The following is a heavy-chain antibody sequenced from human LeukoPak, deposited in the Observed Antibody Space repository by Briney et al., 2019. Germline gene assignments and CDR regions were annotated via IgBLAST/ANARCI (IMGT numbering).Heavy chain of an antibody. CDR3: ARVYRDYDILSGYSPHYFDY. D-gene: IGHD3-9*01. Sequence: SETLSLTCTVSGSSISSNSHYWGWIRQPPGKGLEWIASIYYGGNTYYNPSLKSRVTISVDTSKNQFSLKLSSVTAADTAVYYCARVYRDYDILSGYSPHYFDYWGQGTLVTVSS. V-gene: IGHV4-39*07. J-gene: IGHJ4*02. CDR1: GSSISSNSHY. CDR2: IYYGGNT.